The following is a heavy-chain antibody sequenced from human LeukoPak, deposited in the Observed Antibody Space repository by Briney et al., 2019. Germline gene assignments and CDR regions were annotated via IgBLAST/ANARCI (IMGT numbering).Heavy chain of an antibody. D-gene: IGHD3-10*01. CDR1: GGSISSGGYY. CDR3: ARGYGSGPYYFDY. V-gene: IGHV4-31*03. CDR2: IYYSGGT. Sequence: RPSQTLSLTCTVSGGSISSGGYYWSWIRQHPGKGLEWIGYIYYSGGTYYNPSLKSRVTISVDTSKNQFSLKLSSVTAADTAVYYCARGYGSGPYYFDYWGQGTLVTVSS. J-gene: IGHJ4*02.